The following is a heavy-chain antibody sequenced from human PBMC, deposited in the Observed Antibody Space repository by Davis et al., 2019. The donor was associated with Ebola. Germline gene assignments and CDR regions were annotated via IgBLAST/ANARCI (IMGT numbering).Heavy chain of an antibody. D-gene: IGHD6-6*01. CDR2: INHSGST. CDR1: ADFFTTYY. Sequence: MPGGSLRLSCAVSADFFTTYYWNWIRQTPGKGLEWIGEINHSGSTNYNPSLKSRVTISVDTSKNQFSLKLSSVTAADTAVYYCARGLAAYSSSSGMYYWGQGTLVTVSS. CDR3: ARGLAAYSSSSGMYY. J-gene: IGHJ4*02. V-gene: IGHV4-34*01.